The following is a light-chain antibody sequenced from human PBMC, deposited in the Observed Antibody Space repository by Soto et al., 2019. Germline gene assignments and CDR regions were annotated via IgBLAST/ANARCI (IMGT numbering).Light chain of an antibody. J-gene: IGLJ1*01. CDR2: DVS. Sequence: QSVLTQPASVSGSPGHSITISCTGTSSDVGGYNYVSWYQQHPGKAPKLMIYDVSNRPSGVSNRFSGSKSGNTASLTISGLQAEDEADYYCSSYTSSSTVYVFGTGTKVTVL. V-gene: IGLV2-14*01. CDR3: SSYTSSSTVYV. CDR1: SSDVGGYNY.